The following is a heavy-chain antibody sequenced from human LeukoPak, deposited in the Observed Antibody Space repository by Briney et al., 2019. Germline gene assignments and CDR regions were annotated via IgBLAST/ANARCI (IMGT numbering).Heavy chain of an antibody. CDR1: GFTFSTYA. CDR3: ASYDSSGYYSKPYYYYGMDV. D-gene: IGHD3-22*01. V-gene: IGHV3-21*01. J-gene: IGHJ6*02. Sequence: GGSLRLSCAASGFTFSTYAMSWVRQPPGKGLEWVSSISSSSSYIYYADSVKGRFTISKDNAKNSLYLQMNSLRAEDTAVYYCASYDSSGYYSKPYYYYGMDVWGQGTTVTVSS. CDR2: ISSSSSYI.